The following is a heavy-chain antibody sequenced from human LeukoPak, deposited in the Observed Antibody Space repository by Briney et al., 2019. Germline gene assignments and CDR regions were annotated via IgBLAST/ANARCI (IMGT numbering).Heavy chain of an antibody. V-gene: IGHV4-59*08. Sequence: SETLSLTCTVSGGSISSYYWSWIRQPPGKGLEWIGYIYYSGSTNYNPSLKSRVTISVDTSKNQFSLKLSSVTAADTAVYYCARGYYGSGSGIFDYWGQGTLVTVSS. D-gene: IGHD3-10*01. CDR3: ARGYYGSGSGIFDY. J-gene: IGHJ4*02. CDR1: GGSISSYY. CDR2: IYYSGST.